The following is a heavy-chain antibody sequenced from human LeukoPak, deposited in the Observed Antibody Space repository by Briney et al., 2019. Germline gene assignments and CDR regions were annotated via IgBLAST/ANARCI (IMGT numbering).Heavy chain of an antibody. Sequence: ASVKVSCKASGYTFTGYYMHWVRQAPGQGLEWMGRINPNSGGTNYAQKFQGRVTMTRDTSISTAYMELSRLRSDDTAVYYCARMGCSSTSCLYGMDVWGQGTTVTVSS. V-gene: IGHV1-2*06. CDR1: GYTFTGYY. CDR3: ARMGCSSTSCLYGMDV. CDR2: INPNSGGT. J-gene: IGHJ6*02. D-gene: IGHD2-2*01.